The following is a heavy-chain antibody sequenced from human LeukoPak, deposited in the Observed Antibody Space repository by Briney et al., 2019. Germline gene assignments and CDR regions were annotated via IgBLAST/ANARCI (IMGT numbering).Heavy chain of an antibody. CDR1: GLTFRSYG. CDR3: ARDLNLGTSDSY. Sequence: GTSLRLSCAASGLTFRSYGIHWVRQAPGKGLEWVAMISFDGTNKHYADSVKGRFTISRDNSKDTLSLEMNNLRPEDTAVYYCARDLNLGTSDSYWGQGTLVTVSS. V-gene: IGHV3-30*03. CDR2: ISFDGTNK. D-gene: IGHD3/OR15-3a*01. J-gene: IGHJ4*02.